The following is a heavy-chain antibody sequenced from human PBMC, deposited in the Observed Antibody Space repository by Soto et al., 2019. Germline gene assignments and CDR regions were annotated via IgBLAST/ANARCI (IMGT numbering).Heavy chain of an antibody. CDR3: ARDPSYYDFWSGYYQFDP. Sequence: ASVKVSCKASGYTFTSYYMHWVRQAPGQGLEWMGIINPSGGSTSYAQKFQGRVTMTRGTSTSTVYMELSSLRSEDTAVYYCARDPSYYDFWSGYYQFDPWGQGTLVTVSS. V-gene: IGHV1-46*03. J-gene: IGHJ5*02. CDR2: INPSGGST. D-gene: IGHD3-3*01. CDR1: GYTFTSYY.